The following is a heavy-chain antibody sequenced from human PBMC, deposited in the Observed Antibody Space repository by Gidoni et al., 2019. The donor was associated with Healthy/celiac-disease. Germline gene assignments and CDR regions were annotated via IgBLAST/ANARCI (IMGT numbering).Heavy chain of an antibody. V-gene: IGHV3-30-3*01. CDR1: GCTFSSYA. J-gene: IGHJ4*02. CDR3: ARDISGGSCYEGEEPLCGELDY. CDR2: ISYDGSNK. Sequence: QVQLVESGGGVVQPGRSLRLSCAAPGCTFSSYAMHWVRQAPGKGLEWVAVISYDGSNKYYADSVKGRFTISRDNSKNTLYLQMNSLRAEDTAVYYCARDISGGSCYEGEEPLCGELDYWGQGTLVTVSS. D-gene: IGHD2-15*01.